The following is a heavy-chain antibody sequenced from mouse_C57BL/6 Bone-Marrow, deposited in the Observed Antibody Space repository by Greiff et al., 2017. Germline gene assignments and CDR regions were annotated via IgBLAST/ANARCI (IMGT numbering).Heavy chain of an antibody. J-gene: IGHJ3*01. V-gene: IGHV5-12*01. Sequence: EVQVVESGGGLVQPGGSLKLSCAASGFTFSDYYMYWVRQTPEKRLEWVAYISNGGGSTYYPDTVKGRFTISRDNAKNTLYLQMSRLKSEDTAMYYCAGDEYDVTFAYWGQGTLVTFSA. CDR2: ISNGGGST. CDR3: AGDEYDVTFAY. D-gene: IGHD2-4*01. CDR1: GFTFSDYY.